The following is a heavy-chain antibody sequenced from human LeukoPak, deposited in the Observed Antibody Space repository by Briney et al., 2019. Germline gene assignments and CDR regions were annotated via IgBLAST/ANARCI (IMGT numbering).Heavy chain of an antibody. V-gene: IGHV3-30-3*01. CDR3: AREGTTIVVALDY. CDR1: GFTFSSHV. CDR2: ISSDGSSK. Sequence: GRSLRLSCAASGFTFSSHVMHWVRQAPGKGLEWVAVISSDGSSKYYADSVKGRFTISRDNSKNTLYLQIKSLRAEDTAVYYRAREGTTIVVALDYWGQGTLVTVSS. J-gene: IGHJ4*02. D-gene: IGHD3-22*01.